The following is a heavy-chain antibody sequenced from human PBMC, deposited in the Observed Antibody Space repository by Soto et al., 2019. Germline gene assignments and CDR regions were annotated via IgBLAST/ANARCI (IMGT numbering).Heavy chain of an antibody. Sequence: GASVKVSCKASGYTFTSYGISWVRQAPGQGLEWMGWISAYNGNTNYAQKLQGRVTMTTDTSTSTAYMELRSLRAEDTAVYYCAKVIVVVPALDYWGQGTLVTVSS. CDR3: AKVIVVVPALDY. D-gene: IGHD2-2*01. V-gene: IGHV1-18*01. CDR2: ISAYNGNT. CDR1: GYTFTSYG. J-gene: IGHJ4*02.